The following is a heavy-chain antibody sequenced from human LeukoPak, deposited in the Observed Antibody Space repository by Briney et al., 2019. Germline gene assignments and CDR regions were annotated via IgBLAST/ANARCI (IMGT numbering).Heavy chain of an antibody. D-gene: IGHD1-1*01. J-gene: IGHJ4*02. CDR3: AKKEGVSTTSFDY. V-gene: IGHV3-7*03. CDR1: GFTFSSDW. CDR2: IKQDGSEK. Sequence: GGSLRLSCAASGFTFSSDWMNWVRQAPGKGLEWLANIKQDGSEKYYVDSVKGRFTISRDNAKNSLYLQMKSLRAEDTAVYYCAKKEGVSTTSFDYWGQGTLVTVSS.